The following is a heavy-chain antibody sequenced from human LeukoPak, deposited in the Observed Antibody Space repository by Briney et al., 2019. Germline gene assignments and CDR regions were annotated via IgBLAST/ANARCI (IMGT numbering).Heavy chain of an antibody. CDR3: ARRDLWPSYYYYGMDV. CDR2: IWYDGSKQ. CDR1: GFAFSTYG. Sequence: GGSLRLSCAASGFAFSTYGMHWVRQAPGKGLEWVAVIWYDGSKQYYAEPVKGRFTISRDNSKDTLYLQMNSLRAEDTAVYYCARRDLWPSYYYYGMDVWGQGTTVTVSS. V-gene: IGHV3-33*01. D-gene: IGHD3-10*01. J-gene: IGHJ6*02.